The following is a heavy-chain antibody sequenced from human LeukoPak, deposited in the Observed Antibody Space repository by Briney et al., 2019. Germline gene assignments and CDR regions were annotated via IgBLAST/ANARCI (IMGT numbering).Heavy chain of an antibody. J-gene: IGHJ4*02. CDR2: ISYDGSNK. D-gene: IGHD1-1*01. CDR1: GFTFSSYA. CDR3: AKGRLEADY. Sequence: PGRSLRLSCAASGFTFSSYAMHWVRQAPGKGLEWVAVISYDGSNKYYADSVKGRFTISRDNSKNTLYLQMNSLRAEDTAVYYCAKGRLEADYWGQGTLVTVSS. V-gene: IGHV3-30*04.